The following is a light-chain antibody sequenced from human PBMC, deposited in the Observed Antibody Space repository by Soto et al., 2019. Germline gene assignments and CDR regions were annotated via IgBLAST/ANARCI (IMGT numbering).Light chain of an antibody. CDR3: EYYGTSIT. CDR2: ATS. CDR1: QSISNNH. V-gene: IGKV3-20*01. Sequence: EIVLTQSPGTLALSPGERGTLSCRASQSISNNHLAWYQQKPGQAPRLLIHATSNRATGIPDRFSDSGSGTDFTLTFSRLEPEAFAVYYCEYYGTSITLGGGTKVDIK. J-gene: IGKJ4*01.